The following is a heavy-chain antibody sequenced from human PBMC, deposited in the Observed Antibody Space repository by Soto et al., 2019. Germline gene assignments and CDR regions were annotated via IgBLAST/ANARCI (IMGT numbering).Heavy chain of an antibody. J-gene: IGHJ4*02. Sequence: PSETLSLTCTFSGCPINNYYWSWIRQSPGGGLEYIGYIFYNGSTNYNPSLKSRVSISVDTSKSQFSLRLSSVSAADTAVYYCGRLRMYTFGTYYRFIDYWGQGTLVTVSS. D-gene: IGHD3-10*01. CDR3: GRLRMYTFGTYYRFIDY. CDR1: GCPINNYY. V-gene: IGHV4-59*01. CDR2: IFYNGST.